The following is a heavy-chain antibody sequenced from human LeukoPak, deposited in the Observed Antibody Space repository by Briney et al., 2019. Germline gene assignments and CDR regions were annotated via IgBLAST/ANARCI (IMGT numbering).Heavy chain of an antibody. CDR1: GGTFSSYA. J-gene: IGHJ4*02. CDR3: ARGSSGSNINFDY. CDR2: IIPIFGTA. V-gene: IGHV1-69*05. D-gene: IGHD3-22*01. Sequence: SVKVSCKASGGTFSSYAISWVLQAPGQGLEWMGRIIPIFGTANYAQKFQGRVTITTDESTSTAYMELSSLRSEDTAVYYCARGSSGSNINFDYWGQGTLVTVSS.